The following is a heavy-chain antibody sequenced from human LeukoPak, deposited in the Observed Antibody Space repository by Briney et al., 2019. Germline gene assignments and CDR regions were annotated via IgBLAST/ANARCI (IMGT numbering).Heavy chain of an antibody. CDR2: IYYSGST. J-gene: IGHJ6*03. Sequence: SETLSLTCTVSGGSISSSSYYWGWIRQPPGKGLEWIGYIYYSGSTNYNPSLKSRVTISVDTSKNQFSLKLSSVTAADTAVYYCARGDCSGSICYSPMDVWGTGTTVTVSS. V-gene: IGHV4-61*05. CDR1: GGSISSSSYY. D-gene: IGHD2-21*01. CDR3: ARGDCSGSICYSPMDV.